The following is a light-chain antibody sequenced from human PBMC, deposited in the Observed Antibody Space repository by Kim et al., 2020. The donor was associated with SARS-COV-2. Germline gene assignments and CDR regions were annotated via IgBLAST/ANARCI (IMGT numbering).Light chain of an antibody. Sequence: SYELTQPPSVSVAPGKTARITCGGNNIGSKSVHWYQQKPGQAPVLVIYYDSDRPSGIPERFSGSNSGNTATLTISRVEAGDKADYYCQVWDSSSDHVVFG. CDR2: YDS. V-gene: IGLV3-21*04. J-gene: IGLJ2*01. CDR1: NIGSKS. CDR3: QVWDSSSDHVV.